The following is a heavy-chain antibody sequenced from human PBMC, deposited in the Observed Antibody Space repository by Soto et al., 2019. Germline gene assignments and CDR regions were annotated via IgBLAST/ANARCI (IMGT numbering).Heavy chain of an antibody. CDR3: AREMGRSYYYDSSGSPLLNYFDY. V-gene: IGHV1-18*04. CDR1: GYTFTSYG. J-gene: IGHJ4*02. CDR2: ISAYNGNT. D-gene: IGHD3-22*01. Sequence: ASVKVFCKASGYTFTSYGISWVRQAPGQGLEWMGWISAYNGNTNYAQKLQGRVTMTTDTSTSTAYMELRSLRSDDTAVYYCAREMGRSYYYDSSGSPLLNYFDYWGQGTLVTVSS.